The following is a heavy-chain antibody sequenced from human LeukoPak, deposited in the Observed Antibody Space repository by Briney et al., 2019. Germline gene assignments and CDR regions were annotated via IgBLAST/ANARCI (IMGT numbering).Heavy chain of an antibody. D-gene: IGHD4-23*01. V-gene: IGHV1-2*02. CDR3: ARDKAVTTEVTQYFQH. Sequence: ASVKVSCKASGFTFTGYYIHWVRQAPGQGLEWMGWINLNSGGTNYAQKLQGRVTMTRNTSISTAYMELSSLRSEDTAVYYCARDKAVTTEVTQYFQHWGQGTLVTVSS. CDR2: INLNSGGT. J-gene: IGHJ1*01. CDR1: GFTFTGYY.